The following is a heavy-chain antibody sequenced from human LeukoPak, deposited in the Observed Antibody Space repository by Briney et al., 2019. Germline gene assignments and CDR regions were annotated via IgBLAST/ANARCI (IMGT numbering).Heavy chain of an antibody. J-gene: IGHJ4*02. D-gene: IGHD3-16*01. Sequence: SSETLSLTCTVSGVSISSYYWSWIRQPPGKGLEWIGYIFYSGSTNYNPSLKSRVTISVGTSKNQFSLKLSSVTAADTAVYYCARGRGMITFGGVQDQDFDYWGQGTLVTVSS. CDR3: ARGRGMITFGGVQDQDFDY. CDR2: IFYSGST. CDR1: GVSISSYY. V-gene: IGHV4-59*01.